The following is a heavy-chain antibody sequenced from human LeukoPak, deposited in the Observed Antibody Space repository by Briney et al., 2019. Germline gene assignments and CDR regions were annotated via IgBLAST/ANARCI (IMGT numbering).Heavy chain of an antibody. D-gene: IGHD6-19*01. CDR2: ISSSSSTI. Sequence: PGGSLRLSCAASGFTFSSYSMNWVRQAPGKGLEWVSYISSSSSTIYYADSVKGRFTISRDNAKNSLYLQMNSLRAEDTAVYYCARDGWLVQNSYYGMDVWGQGTTVTVSS. J-gene: IGHJ6*02. CDR3: ARDGWLVQNSYYGMDV. CDR1: GFTFSSYS. V-gene: IGHV3-48*04.